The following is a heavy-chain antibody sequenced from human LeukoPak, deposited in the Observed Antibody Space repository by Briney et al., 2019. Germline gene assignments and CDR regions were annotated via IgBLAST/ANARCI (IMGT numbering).Heavy chain of an antibody. J-gene: IGHJ4*02. Sequence: PGRSLRLSCAASGFTFSSYGMHWVRQAPGKGLEWVAVIWFDGSNKYYADSVKGRFTISRDNSKNTVYLQMNSLRAEDTAVYYCARDPTMVRGVYWGQGTLVTVSS. D-gene: IGHD3-10*01. V-gene: IGHV3-33*01. CDR3: ARDPTMVRGVY. CDR2: IWFDGSNK. CDR1: GFTFSSYG.